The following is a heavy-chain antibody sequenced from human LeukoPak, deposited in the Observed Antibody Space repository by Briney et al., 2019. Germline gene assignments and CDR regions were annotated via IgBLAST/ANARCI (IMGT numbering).Heavy chain of an antibody. V-gene: IGHV1-69*06. CDR2: IIPIFGTA. Sequence: ASVKVSCKASGGTFSSYAISWVRQAPGQGLEWMGGIIPIFGTANYAQKFQGRVTITADKSTSTAYMELSSLRSEDTAVYYCARTQQLVSGYYYMDVWGKGTTVTVSS. J-gene: IGHJ6*03. CDR1: GGTFSSYA. CDR3: ARTQQLVSGYYYMDV. D-gene: IGHD6-13*01.